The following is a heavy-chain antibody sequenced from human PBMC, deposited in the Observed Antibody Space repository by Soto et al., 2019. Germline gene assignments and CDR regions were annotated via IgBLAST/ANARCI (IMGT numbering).Heavy chain of an antibody. CDR2: ISYDGSNK. CDR3: AKDLGVAATYDAFDI. CDR1: GFTFSSYG. D-gene: IGHD2-15*01. J-gene: IGHJ3*02. Sequence: QVQLVESGGGVVQPGRSLRLSCAASGFTFSSYGMHWVRQAPGKGLEWVAVISYDGSNKYYADSVKGRFTISRDNSKNTLYLQMNSLRAEDTAVYYCAKDLGVAATYDAFDIWGQGTMVTVSP. V-gene: IGHV3-30*18.